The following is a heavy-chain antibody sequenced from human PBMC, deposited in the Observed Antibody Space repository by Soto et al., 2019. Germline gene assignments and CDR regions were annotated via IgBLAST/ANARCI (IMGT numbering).Heavy chain of an antibody. CDR3: ARDPGISSGWYYFDY. Sequence: PGGSLRLSCAASGFTFSSYAMHWVRQAPGKGLEWVAVISYDGSKKYYADSVKGRFTISRDNAKNSLYLQLNSLRAEDTAMYYCARDPGISSGWYYFDYWGQGTLVTVSS. CDR2: ISYDGSKK. V-gene: IGHV3-30-3*01. J-gene: IGHJ4*02. D-gene: IGHD6-19*01. CDR1: GFTFSSYA.